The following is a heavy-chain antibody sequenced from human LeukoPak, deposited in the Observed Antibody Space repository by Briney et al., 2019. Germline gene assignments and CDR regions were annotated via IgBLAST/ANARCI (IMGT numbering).Heavy chain of an antibody. CDR1: GYTFTSYD. CDR3: ARGLSSSWRYYYYYYMDV. Sequence: ASVKVSCKASGYTFTSYDTNWVRQATGQGLEWMGWMNPNSGNTGYAQKFQGRVTMTRNTSISTAYMELSSLRSEDTAVYYCARGLSSSWRYYYYYYMDVWGKGTTVTVSS. CDR2: MNPNSGNT. J-gene: IGHJ6*03. D-gene: IGHD6-13*01. V-gene: IGHV1-8*01.